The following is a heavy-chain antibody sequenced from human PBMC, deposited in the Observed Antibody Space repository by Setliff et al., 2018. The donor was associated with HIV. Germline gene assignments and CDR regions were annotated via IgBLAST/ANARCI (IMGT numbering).Heavy chain of an antibody. V-gene: IGHV1-3*01. J-gene: IGHJ3*02. Sequence: GASVKVSCKASGDTFSSYAISWVRQATGQGLEWMGWINAGNGNTKYSQKFQGRVTITRDTSASTAYMELSSLRSEDTAVYYCARGIKLGYAFDTWGQGTMVTVSS. CDR3: ARGIKLGYAFDT. CDR2: INAGNGNT. CDR1: GDTFSSYA. D-gene: IGHD1-7*01.